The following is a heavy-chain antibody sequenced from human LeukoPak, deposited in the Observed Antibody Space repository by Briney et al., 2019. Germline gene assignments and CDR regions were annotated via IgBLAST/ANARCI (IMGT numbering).Heavy chain of an antibody. V-gene: IGHV4-59*08. CDR3: ARGTSNYYYASDY. J-gene: IGHJ4*02. CDR2: IYYSGST. CDR1: GDSISSYY. Sequence: PSETLSLTCTVFGDSISSYYWSWIRQPPGTGLEWIGYIYYSGSTDYNPSLKSRVTISIDTSKNQFSLKLTSVTAADTAVYYCARGTSNYYYASDYWGQGTLVTVSS. D-gene: IGHD3-22*01.